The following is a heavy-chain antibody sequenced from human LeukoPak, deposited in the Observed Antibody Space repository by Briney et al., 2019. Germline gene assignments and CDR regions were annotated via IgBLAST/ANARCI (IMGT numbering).Heavy chain of an antibody. J-gene: IGHJ4*02. CDR3: ARGPFQGDYVWGSYRSFGGAGRKPFDY. D-gene: IGHD3-16*02. V-gene: IGHV4-34*01. CDR1: GGSFSGYY. CDR2: INHSGST. Sequence: PSETLSLTCAVYGGSFSGYYWSWIRQPPGRGLEWIGEINHSGSTNYNPSLKSRVTISVDTSKNQFSLKLSSVTAADTAVYYCARGPFQGDYVWGSYRSFGGAGRKPFDYWGQGTLVTVSS.